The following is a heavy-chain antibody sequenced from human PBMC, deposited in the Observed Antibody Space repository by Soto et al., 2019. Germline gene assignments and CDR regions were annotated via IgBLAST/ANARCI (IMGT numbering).Heavy chain of an antibody. CDR3: ARIWGGGGYALIY. D-gene: IGHD2-8*01. J-gene: IGHJ4*02. CDR1: GFTFSDFY. Sequence: QVQLVESGGGLVKPGGSLRLSCAACGFTFSDFYMSWIRQAPGKGLEWISYISSSGTTTYYTDSVKGRFTISRDNAKNSLYLQMNTLRDEDTAVYYCARIWGGGGYALIYWGQGTLVTVSS. CDR2: ISSSGTTT. V-gene: IGHV3-11*01.